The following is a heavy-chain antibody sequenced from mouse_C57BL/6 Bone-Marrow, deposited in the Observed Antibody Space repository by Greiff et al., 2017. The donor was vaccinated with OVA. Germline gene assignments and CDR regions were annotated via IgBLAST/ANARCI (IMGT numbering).Heavy chain of an antibody. V-gene: IGHV1-81*01. CDR1: GYTFTSYG. J-gene: IGHJ2*01. CDR3: ARWYYYGSRDY. CDR2: IYPRSGNT. Sequence: VKLMESGAELARPGASVKLSCKASGYTFTSYGISWVKQRTGQGLEWIGEIYPRSGNTYYNEKFKGKATLTADKSSSTAYMELRSLTSEDSAVYFCARWYYYGSRDYWGQGTTLTVSS. D-gene: IGHD1-1*01.